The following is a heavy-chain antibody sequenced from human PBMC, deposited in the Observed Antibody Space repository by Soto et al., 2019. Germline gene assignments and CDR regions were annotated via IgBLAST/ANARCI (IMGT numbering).Heavy chain of an antibody. D-gene: IGHD6-6*01. CDR2: IYYSGST. Sequence: PSETLSLTCTVSGGSISSSSYYWGWIRQPPGRGLEWIGSIYYSGSTYYNPSLKSRVTISVDTSKNQFSLKLSSVTAADTAVYYCARHTPYSSSHWFDPWGQGTLVTVS. CDR1: GGSISSSSYY. CDR3: ARHTPYSSSHWFDP. V-gene: IGHV4-39*01. J-gene: IGHJ5*02.